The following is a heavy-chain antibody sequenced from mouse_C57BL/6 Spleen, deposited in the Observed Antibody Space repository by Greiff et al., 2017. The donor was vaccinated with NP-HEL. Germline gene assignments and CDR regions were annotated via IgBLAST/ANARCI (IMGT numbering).Heavy chain of an antibody. CDR2: IYPGNSDT. CDR1: GCTFTSYW. V-gene: IGHV1-5*01. CDR3: TRPLYGNYFDY. J-gene: IGHJ2*01. D-gene: IGHD2-12*01. Sequence: VQLQQSGTVLARPGASVKMSCKTSGCTFTSYWMHWVKQRPGQGLEWIGAIYPGNSDTSYNQKFKGKAKLTAVTSASTAYMELSSLTNEDSAVYYCTRPLYGNYFDYWGQGTTLTVSS.